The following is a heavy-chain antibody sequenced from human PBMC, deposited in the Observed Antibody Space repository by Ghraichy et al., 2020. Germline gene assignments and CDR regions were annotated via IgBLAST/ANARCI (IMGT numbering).Heavy chain of an antibody. Sequence: GGSLRLSCAASGFTFSSYAMSWVRQAPGKGLEWVSGISGSGGSTYYADSVKGRFTISRDNSKNTLYLQMNSLRAEDTAVYYCAKDGERKVTPRNFDYWGQGTLVTVSS. D-gene: IGHD2-21*02. CDR2: ISGSGGST. V-gene: IGHV3-23*01. J-gene: IGHJ4*02. CDR3: AKDGERKVTPRNFDY. CDR1: GFTFSSYA.